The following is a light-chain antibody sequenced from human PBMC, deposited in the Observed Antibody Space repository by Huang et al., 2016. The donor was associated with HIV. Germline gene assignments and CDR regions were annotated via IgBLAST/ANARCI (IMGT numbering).Light chain of an antibody. J-gene: IGKJ1*01. V-gene: IGKV2D-29*02. Sequence: DIVMTQTPLSLSVTPGQPASMSCKSTQSLLYIDGKTYLYWFHQKPGQSPQLLIYEVSKRLSGVPDRFSGSGSGTDFILKISRVEAEDVGIYYCMQSKQFPLTFGQGTKVGIK. CDR2: EVS. CDR1: QSLLYIDGKTY. CDR3: MQSKQFPLT.